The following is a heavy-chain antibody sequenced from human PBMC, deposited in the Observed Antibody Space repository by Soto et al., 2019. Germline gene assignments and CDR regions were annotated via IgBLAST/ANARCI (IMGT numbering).Heavy chain of an antibody. CDR2: INHSGST. V-gene: IGHV4-34*01. J-gene: IGHJ6*03. CDR3: ARGPERGSEYYDILTGYYYYMDV. CDR1: GVSFSGYY. Sequence: SETLSLTCAVYGVSFSGYYWSWIRQPPGKGLEWIGEINHSGSTNYNPSLKSRVTISVDTSKNQFSLKLSSVTAADTAVYYCARGPERGSEYYDILTGYYYYMDVWGKGTTVTVS. D-gene: IGHD3-9*01.